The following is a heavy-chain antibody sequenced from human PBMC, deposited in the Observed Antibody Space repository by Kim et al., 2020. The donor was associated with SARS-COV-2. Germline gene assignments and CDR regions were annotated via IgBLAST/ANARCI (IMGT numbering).Heavy chain of an antibody. Sequence: SETLSLTCAVYGGSFSGYYWSWIRQPPGKGLEWIGEINHSGSTNYNPSLKGRVTISVDTSKNQFSLKLSSVTAADTAVYYCARGGSYCSSTSCYRVRGEGMDVWGQGTTVTVSS. CDR2: INHSGST. D-gene: IGHD2-2*01. CDR1: GGSFSGYY. J-gene: IGHJ6*02. CDR3: ARGGSYCSSTSCYRVRGEGMDV. V-gene: IGHV4-34*01.